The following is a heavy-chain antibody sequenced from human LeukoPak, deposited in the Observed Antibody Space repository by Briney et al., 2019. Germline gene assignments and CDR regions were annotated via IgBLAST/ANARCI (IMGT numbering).Heavy chain of an antibody. CDR3: ARDAISIAVAGTWHGRYFDY. CDR2: IYYSGST. D-gene: IGHD6-19*01. CDR1: GGSISSSSYY. V-gene: IGHV4-39*02. J-gene: IGHJ4*02. Sequence: SETLSLTCAVSGGSISSSSYYWGWIRQPPGKGLEWIGSIYYSGSTYYNPSLKSRVTISVDTSKNQFSLKLSSVTAADTAVYYCARDAISIAVAGTWHGRYFDYWGQGTLVTVSS.